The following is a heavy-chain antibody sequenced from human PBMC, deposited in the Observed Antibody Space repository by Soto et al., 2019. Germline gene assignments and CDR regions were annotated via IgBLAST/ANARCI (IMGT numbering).Heavy chain of an antibody. CDR1: GFTFTSSA. CDR2: IVVGSGNT. D-gene: IGHD3-22*01. J-gene: IGHJ6*02. CDR3: AAPSYYDSSGYYLYYYYYGMDV. Sequence: SVKVSCKASGFTFTSSAAQWVRQARGQRLEWIGWIVVGSGNTNYAQKFQERVTITRDMSTSTAYMELSSLRSEDTAVYYCAAPSYYDSSGYYLYYYYYGMDVWGQGTTVTVSS. V-gene: IGHV1-58*01.